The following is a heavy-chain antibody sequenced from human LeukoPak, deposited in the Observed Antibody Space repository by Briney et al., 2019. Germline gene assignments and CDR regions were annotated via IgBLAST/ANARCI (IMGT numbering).Heavy chain of an antibody. CDR3: ARTSGGGRYYFDF. J-gene: IGHJ4*02. CDR2: ISYDGRNK. V-gene: IGHV3-30-3*01. D-gene: IGHD2-15*01. CDR1: GFTFRSSA. Sequence: PGGSLRLSCAASGFTFRSSAMHWVRQAPGKGLEWVAVISYDGRNKNYADSVKGRLTISRDNSKNTLYLQMNSLRADDTAVYYCARTSGGGRYYFDFWGRGSLVTVSS.